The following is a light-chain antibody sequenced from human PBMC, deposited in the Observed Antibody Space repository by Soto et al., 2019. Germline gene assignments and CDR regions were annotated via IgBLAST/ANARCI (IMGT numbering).Light chain of an antibody. CDR1: SSNIGKNY. Sequence: LPASGSRVRGRRGSISNTRSSSNIGKNYVSWYQQLPGTAPKLLIYDNNKRPSGIPDRFSGSKSGTSATLGITGLQTGDEADYYCGTWDSSLSAYVFGTGTKSPS. J-gene: IGLJ1*01. V-gene: IGLV1-51*01. CDR2: DNN. CDR3: GTWDSSLSAYV.